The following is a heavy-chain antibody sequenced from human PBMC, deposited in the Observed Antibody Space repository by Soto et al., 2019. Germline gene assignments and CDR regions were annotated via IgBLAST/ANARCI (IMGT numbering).Heavy chain of an antibody. D-gene: IGHD3-22*01. V-gene: IGHV3-21*01. CDR2: ISSSSSYI. J-gene: IGHJ4*02. Sequence: GGSMRLSCEASRFTFSLYSMVWVRQAPGGGLEWVASISSSSSYIYYADSLKGRISISRDNAKNSLYLQMDSLRVEDTATYYCVRARATDSRPDYWGQGTLVTVSS. CDR1: RFTFSLYS. CDR3: VRARATDSRPDY.